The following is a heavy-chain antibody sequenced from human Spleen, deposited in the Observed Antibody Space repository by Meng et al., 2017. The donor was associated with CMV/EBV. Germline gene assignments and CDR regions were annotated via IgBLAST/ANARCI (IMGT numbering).Heavy chain of an antibody. D-gene: IGHD1-26*01. CDR1: GFTFSNAW. CDR2: IKSKTDGGTT. CDR3: TTDMVGATSKHYSYYGMDV. Sequence: GGSLRLSCAASGFTFSNAWMSWVRQAPGKGLEWVGRIKSKTDGGTTDYAAPVKGRFTISRDDSKNTLYLQMNSLKTEDTAVYYCTTDMVGATSKHYSYYGMDVWGQGTTVTVSS. J-gene: IGHJ6*02. V-gene: IGHV3-15*01.